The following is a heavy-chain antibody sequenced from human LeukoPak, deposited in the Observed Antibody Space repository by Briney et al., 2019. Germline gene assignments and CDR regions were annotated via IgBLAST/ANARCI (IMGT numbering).Heavy chain of an antibody. CDR3: ARGRYCGSGSSMYYFDY. CDR1: GGSISSGSYY. J-gene: IGHJ4*02. Sequence: PSETLSLTCTVSGGSISSGSYYWSWIRQPAGKGLEWIGRIYTSGSTNYNPSLKSRVTISVDTSKNQFSLKLSSVTAADTAVYYCARGRYCGSGSSMYYFDYWGQGTLVTVSS. CDR2: IYTSGST. D-gene: IGHD3-10*01. V-gene: IGHV4-61*02.